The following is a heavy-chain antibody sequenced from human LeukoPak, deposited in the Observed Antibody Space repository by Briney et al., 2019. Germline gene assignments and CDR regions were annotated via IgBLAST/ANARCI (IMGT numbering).Heavy chain of an antibody. CDR2: INHSGST. Sequence: SETLSLTCAVYGGSFSGYYWSWIRQPPGKGLEWIGEINHSGSTNYNPSLKSRVTISLDTSKNHFSLKLSSVTAADTAVYYCAKHLRRRFFSRTLGFDPWGQGTLVTVSS. V-gene: IGHV4-34*01. D-gene: IGHD3-3*01. CDR3: AKHLRRRFFSRTLGFDP. J-gene: IGHJ5*02. CDR1: GGSFSGYY.